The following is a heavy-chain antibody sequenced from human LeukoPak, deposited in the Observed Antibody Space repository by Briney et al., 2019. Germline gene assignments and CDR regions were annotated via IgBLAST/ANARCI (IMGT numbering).Heavy chain of an antibody. D-gene: IGHD3-10*01. CDR3: ARAGGSGSYYSVPLYFDY. V-gene: IGHV1-3*01. Sequence: ASVKVSCKASGYTFTSYAMHWVRQAPGQRLEWMGWINAGNGNTKYSQKFQGRVTITRDTSASTAYMELSSLRTEDTAVYYCARAGGSGSYYSVPLYFDYWGQGTLVTVSS. J-gene: IGHJ4*02. CDR1: GYTFTSYA. CDR2: INAGNGNT.